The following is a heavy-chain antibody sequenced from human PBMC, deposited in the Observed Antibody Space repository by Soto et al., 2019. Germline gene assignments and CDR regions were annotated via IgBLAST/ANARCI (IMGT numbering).Heavy chain of an antibody. Sequence: GGSLRLSCAASGFTFSSYGMHWVRQAPGKGPEWVAFISGDGSNTEYVDSVRGRFTVSRDNAKNSLYLQMNGLREEDTAVYYCVRDPDHGALDYWGRGTLVTVSS. J-gene: IGHJ4*02. CDR3: VRDPDHGALDY. D-gene: IGHD3-10*01. V-gene: IGHV3-33*05. CDR2: ISGDGSNT. CDR1: GFTFSSYG.